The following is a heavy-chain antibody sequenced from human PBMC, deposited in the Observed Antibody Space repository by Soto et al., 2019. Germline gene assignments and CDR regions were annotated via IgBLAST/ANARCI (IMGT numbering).Heavy chain of an antibody. J-gene: IGHJ6*02. CDR2: MNPNSGNT. CDR1: GYTFTSYD. CDR3: ARGGGYSSSRYSGMDV. Sequence: GASVKVSCKASGYTFTSYDINWVRQATGQGLEWMGWMNPNSGNTGYAQKFQGRVTMTRNTSISTAYMELSSLRSEDTAVYYCARGGGYSSSRYSGMDVWGQGTTVTVSS. V-gene: IGHV1-8*01. D-gene: IGHD6-13*01.